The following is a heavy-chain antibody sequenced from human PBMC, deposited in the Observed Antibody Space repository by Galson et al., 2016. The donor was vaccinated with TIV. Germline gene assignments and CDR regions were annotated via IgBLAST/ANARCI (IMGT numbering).Heavy chain of an antibody. CDR2: ISGYNGNK. D-gene: IGHD3-3*01. J-gene: IGHJ6*04. CDR3: ARVPTKTFDFWSGFDNSFCMDV. Sequence: LEWMGWISGYNGNKNYAQKFQDRVTMTTDTSTNTAYMELRSLRSDDTAVYYCARVPTKTFDFWSGFDNSFCMDVWGKGTTVTVSS. V-gene: IGHV1-18*01.